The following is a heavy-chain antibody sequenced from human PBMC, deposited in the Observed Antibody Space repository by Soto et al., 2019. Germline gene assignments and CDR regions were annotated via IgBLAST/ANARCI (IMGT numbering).Heavy chain of an antibody. CDR1: GYSFTSYL. J-gene: IGHJ6*02. CDR2: IYPGDSDT. CDR3: ARHESSSSSSYYYYGMDV. V-gene: IGHV5-51*01. D-gene: IGHD6-6*01. Sequence: GESLKISCKGSGYSFTSYLIGWVRQMPGKGLEGMGIIYPGDSDTRYSPSFQCHVTISADKSISTAYLQWSSLKASDTAMSYCARHESSSSSSYYYYGMDVWGQGTTVTVSS.